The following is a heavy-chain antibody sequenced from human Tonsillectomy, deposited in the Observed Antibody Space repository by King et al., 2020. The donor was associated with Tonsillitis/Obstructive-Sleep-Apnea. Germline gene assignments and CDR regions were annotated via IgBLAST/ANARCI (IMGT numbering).Heavy chain of an antibody. CDR1: EFTFGDYA. CDR3: TSSLLRFLEWISTLYYFDY. D-gene: IGHD3-3*01. J-gene: IGHJ4*02. Sequence: VQLVESGGGLAQPGRSLRLSCIASEFTFGDYAMSWVRQAPGKGLEWIGFIRSKAFGGTTEYAASVKGRFTISRDDSKTIAYLQMSSLKTEDTAVYYCTSSLLRFLEWISTLYYFDYWGQGTLVTVSS. V-gene: IGHV3-49*04. CDR2: IRSKAFGGTT.